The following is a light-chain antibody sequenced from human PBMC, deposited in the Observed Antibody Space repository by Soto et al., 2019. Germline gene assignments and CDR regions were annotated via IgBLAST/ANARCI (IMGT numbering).Light chain of an antibody. J-gene: IGKJ5*01. Sequence: DIQMTQSPSSLSXXXXXXXXXXXXASQSISSYLNWYQQKPGKAPKLLIXXXXXFQIGVPSRLIYXGSGTDFTLTISSLQPEDFATYYCQQSXXTXITFGQGTRLEI. CDR3: QQSXXTXIT. CDR2: XXX. CDR1: QSISSY. V-gene: IGKV1-39*01.